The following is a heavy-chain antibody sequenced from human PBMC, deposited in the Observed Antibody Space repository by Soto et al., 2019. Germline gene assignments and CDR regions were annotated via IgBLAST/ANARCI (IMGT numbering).Heavy chain of an antibody. J-gene: IGHJ5*02. D-gene: IGHD3-10*01. CDR3: AHTPRGEIARWFDP. CDR2: IYWDDVK. CDR1: GFSLNTNGVG. V-gene: IGHV2-5*02. Sequence: QITLRESGPTVLKPTQTLTLTCTFSGFSLNTNGVGVGWFRQPPGKALEWLALIYWDDVKPYSPSLRTRLTITKDTSRNQVVLTMANMDPADTATYYCAHTPRGEIARWFDPWGQGTLVTVSS.